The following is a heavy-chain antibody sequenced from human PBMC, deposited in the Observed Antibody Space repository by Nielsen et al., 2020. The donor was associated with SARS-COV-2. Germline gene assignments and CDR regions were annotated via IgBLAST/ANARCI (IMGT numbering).Heavy chain of an antibody. D-gene: IGHD2-2*01. Sequence: VRQAPGQGLEWMGRIIPILGIANYAQKFQGRVTITADESTSTAYMELSSLRSEDTAVYYCARAEYCSSTSCYPSAYYYYYMDVWGKGTTVTVSS. CDR3: ARAEYCSSTSCYPSAYYYYYMDV. CDR2: IIPILGIA. V-gene: IGHV1-69*04. J-gene: IGHJ6*03.